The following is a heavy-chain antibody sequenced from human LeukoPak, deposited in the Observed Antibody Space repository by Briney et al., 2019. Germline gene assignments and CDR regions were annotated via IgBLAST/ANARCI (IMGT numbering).Heavy chain of an antibody. V-gene: IGHV5-51*01. CDR2: IYPGDSDT. CDR3: ARHIQQLVENWFDP. D-gene: IGHD6-13*01. J-gene: IGHJ5*02. Sequence: GESLQISCKGSGYSFTSYWIGWVRQMPGKGLEWMGIIYPGDSDTRYSPSFQGQVTISADKSISTAYLQWSGLKASDTAMYYCARHIQQLVENWFDPWGQGTLVTVSS. CDR1: GYSFTSYW.